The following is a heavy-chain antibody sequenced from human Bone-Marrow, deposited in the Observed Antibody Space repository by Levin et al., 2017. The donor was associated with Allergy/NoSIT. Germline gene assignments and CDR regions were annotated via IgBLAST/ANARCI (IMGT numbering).Heavy chain of an antibody. CDR2: IWYDGSNE. CDR3: ARDSVEVVEPAPDDNNQPSLLMDV. J-gene: IGHJ6*02. V-gene: IGHV3-33*01. D-gene: IGHD3-22*01. CDR1: GFTFTTYA. Sequence: PGGSLRLSCATSGFTFTTYAMHWVRQAPGKGLEWMAVIWYDGSNEYYADSVRGRFTISRANSKNTLYLQMNSLRAEDPAVYFCARDSVEVVEPAPDDNNQPSLLMDVWGQGTTVIVSS.